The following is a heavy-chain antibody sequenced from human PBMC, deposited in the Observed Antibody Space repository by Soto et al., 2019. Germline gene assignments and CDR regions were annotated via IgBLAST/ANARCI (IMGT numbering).Heavy chain of an antibody. CDR3: AISSGPIYYGMDV. Sequence: ETLSLTCTVSGGSISSYYWSWIRQPPGKGLEWIGYIYYSGSTNYNPSLKSRVTISVDTSKNQFSLKLSSVTAADTAVYYCAISSGPIYYGMDVWGQGTTVTVSS. CDR2: IYYSGST. J-gene: IGHJ6*02. V-gene: IGHV4-59*01. CDR1: GGSISSYY. D-gene: IGHD6-19*01.